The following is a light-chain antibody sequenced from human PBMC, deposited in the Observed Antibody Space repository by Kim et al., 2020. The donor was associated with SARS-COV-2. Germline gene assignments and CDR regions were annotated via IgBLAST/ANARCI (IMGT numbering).Light chain of an antibody. CDR3: QSYDNSLSVWV. V-gene: IGLV1-40*01. CDR1: SSNIGAGSD. J-gene: IGLJ3*02. Sequence: QSVLTQPPSVSGAPGQRVTISCTGSSSNIGAGSDVHWYQQLPGTAPRLLIFGNNNRPSGVPDRFSGSKSGTSASLAITGLQDEDESAYYCQSYDNSLSVWVFGGGTQLTVL. CDR2: GNN.